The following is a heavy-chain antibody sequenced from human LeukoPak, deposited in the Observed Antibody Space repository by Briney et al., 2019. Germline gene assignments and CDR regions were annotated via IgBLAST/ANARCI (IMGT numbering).Heavy chain of an antibody. CDR3: ASQRAAFYGDDASFDY. J-gene: IGHJ4*02. Sequence: GGSLRLSCAASGFTFDDYAMHWVRQAPGKGLEWVSGISWNSGSIGYADSVKGRFTISRDSAKNSLYLQMNSLRAEDTALYYCASQRAAFYGDDASFDYWGQGTLVTVSS. CDR2: ISWNSGSI. V-gene: IGHV3-9*01. D-gene: IGHD4-17*01. CDR1: GFTFDDYA.